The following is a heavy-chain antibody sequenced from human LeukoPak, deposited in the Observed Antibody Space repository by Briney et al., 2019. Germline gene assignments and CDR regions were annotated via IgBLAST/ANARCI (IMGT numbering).Heavy chain of an antibody. J-gene: IGHJ4*02. Sequence: GGSLRLSCAASGFTFSDHYMSWFRQAPGKGLEWISYITNSGGDMSYTDSVKGRFTISRDNAKNSLFLQMNSLRAEDTAVYFCGRGHWGIDYWGQGTLVTVSS. V-gene: IGHV3-11*04. CDR2: ITNSGGDM. D-gene: IGHD7-27*01. CDR1: GFTFSDHY. CDR3: GRGHWGIDY.